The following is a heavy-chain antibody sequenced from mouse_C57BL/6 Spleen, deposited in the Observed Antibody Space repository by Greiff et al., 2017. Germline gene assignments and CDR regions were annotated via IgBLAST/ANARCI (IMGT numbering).Heavy chain of an antibody. CDR3: ARGTGEYFDY. D-gene: IGHD3-3*01. J-gene: IGHJ2*01. CDR1: GYSFTGYY. Sequence: VQLQQSGPELVKPGASVKISCKASGYSFTGYYMNWVKQSPEKSLEWIGEINPSTGGTTYNQKFKAKATLTVDKSSSTAYMQLKSLTSEDSAVYYCARGTGEYFDYWGQGTTLTVSS. CDR2: INPSTGGT. V-gene: IGHV1-42*01.